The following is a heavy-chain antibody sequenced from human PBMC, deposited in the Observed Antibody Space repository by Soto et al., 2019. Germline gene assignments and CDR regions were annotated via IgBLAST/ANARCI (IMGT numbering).Heavy chain of an antibody. Sequence: SGGYPGLSSAASGFTFSSYAMSWVRQAPGKGLEWVSAISGSGGSTYYADSVKGRFTISRDNSKNTLYLQMNSLRAEDTAVYYCANERWYDYDRSGLFAYCGQGSLVIVSS. CDR1: GFTFSSYA. D-gene: IGHD3-22*01. CDR2: ISGSGGST. V-gene: IGHV3-23*01. CDR3: ANERWYDYDRSGLFAY. J-gene: IGHJ4*01.